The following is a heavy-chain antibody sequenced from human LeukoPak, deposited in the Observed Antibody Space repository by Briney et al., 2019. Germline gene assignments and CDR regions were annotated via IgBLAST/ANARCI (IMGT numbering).Heavy chain of an antibody. V-gene: IGHV3-74*01. J-gene: IGHJ4*02. CDR1: GFTFSSYW. CDR3: ATSWGVVPSTLDY. CDR2: INSDGSST. Sequence: PGGPLRLSCAASGFTFSSYWMHWVRQAPGKGLVWVSRINSDGSSTSYADSVKGRFTISRDNAKNTLYLQMNSLRAEDTAVYYCATSWGVVPSTLDYWGQGTLVTVSS. D-gene: IGHD2-2*01.